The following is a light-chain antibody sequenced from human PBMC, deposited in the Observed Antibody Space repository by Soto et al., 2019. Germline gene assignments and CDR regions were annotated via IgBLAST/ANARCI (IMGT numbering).Light chain of an antibody. CDR3: QQSHTPPLT. V-gene: IGKV1-39*01. CDR2: AAS. CDR1: QSISNY. J-gene: IGKJ4*01. Sequence: DIQMTQSPSSLSASVGDRVTITCRASQSISNYLNWYQQKPGNAPKLLIYAASNLQSGVPSRFSGSGSGTDFTLTISSLHPEDFATYFSQQSHTPPLTFGGGTKVDIK.